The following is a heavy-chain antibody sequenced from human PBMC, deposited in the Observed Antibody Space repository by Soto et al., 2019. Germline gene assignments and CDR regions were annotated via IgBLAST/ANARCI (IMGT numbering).Heavy chain of an antibody. V-gene: IGHV3-23*01. CDR2: ISGSADSS. J-gene: IGHJ2*01. Sequence: PGGSLRLSCTASGFTFSSFGMAWVRQAPGKGLEWVSAISGSADSSYYADSVKGRFTISRDNSKNTLYLQMNSLRAEDTAVYYCAKDPLWFGEFVTYWYFDLWGRGTLVTVSS. CDR3: AKDPLWFGEFVTYWYFDL. D-gene: IGHD3-10*01. CDR1: GFTFSSFG.